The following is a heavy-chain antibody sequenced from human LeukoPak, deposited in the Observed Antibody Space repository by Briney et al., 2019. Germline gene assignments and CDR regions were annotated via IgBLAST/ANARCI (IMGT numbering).Heavy chain of an antibody. J-gene: IGHJ6*03. Sequence: ASVKVSCKASGYTFTGYYMHWVRQAPGQGLEWMGRINPNSGGTNYAQKFQGRVTMTRDTSISTAYMELSRLRSDDTAVYYCARCVPLTMVRGVIITDYYMDVWGKGTTVTVSS. CDR1: GYTFTGYY. CDR2: INPNSGGT. V-gene: IGHV1-2*06. CDR3: ARCVPLTMVRGVIITDYYMDV. D-gene: IGHD3-10*01.